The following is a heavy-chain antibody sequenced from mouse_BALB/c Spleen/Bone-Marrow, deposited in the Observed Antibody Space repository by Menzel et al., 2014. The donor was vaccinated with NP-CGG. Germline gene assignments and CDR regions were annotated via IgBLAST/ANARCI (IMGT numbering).Heavy chain of an antibody. CDR2: ISTYSGNT. Sequence: QAQLKDSGPELVRPGVSVKLSCKGSGYTFTAYAMHWAKQSHAKSLEWIGLISTYSGNTHYNQNFKGKATMTVDKSSSTAYMELARLTSEDSAIYYCARNFYGSSYFDYWGQGTTLTVSS. D-gene: IGHD1-1*01. CDR3: ARNFYGSSYFDY. J-gene: IGHJ2*01. V-gene: IGHV1-67*01. CDR1: GYTFTAYA.